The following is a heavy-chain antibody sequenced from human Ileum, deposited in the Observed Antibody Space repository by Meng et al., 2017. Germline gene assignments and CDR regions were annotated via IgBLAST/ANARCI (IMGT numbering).Heavy chain of an antibody. J-gene: IGHJ5*02. CDR2: IYYSGST. CDR3: ARENTIFGVVWGSWFDP. D-gene: IGHD3-3*01. CDR1: GGSISSGDYY. Sequence: QVQLQESGPGLVKPSQTLSLTFTVPGGSISSGDYYWSWIRQPTGKGLEWIGYIYYSGSTYYNPSLKSRVTISVDTSKNQFSLKLSSVTAADTAVYYCARENTIFGVVWGSWFDPWGQGTLVTVSS. V-gene: IGHV4-30-4*01.